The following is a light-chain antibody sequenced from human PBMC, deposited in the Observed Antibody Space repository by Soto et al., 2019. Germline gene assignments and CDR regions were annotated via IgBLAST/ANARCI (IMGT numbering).Light chain of an antibody. J-gene: IGKJ1*01. Sequence: EIVLTQSPGTLSLSPGERATLSCRASQSVSSSYLAGYQQKPGQAPRLLIYGASSRATGIPDRFSGSGSGTDFTLTISRLEPDFFAVYYCQQYGSSKWTFGQGTKVDIK. CDR1: QSVSSSY. CDR2: GAS. CDR3: QQYGSSKWT. V-gene: IGKV3-20*01.